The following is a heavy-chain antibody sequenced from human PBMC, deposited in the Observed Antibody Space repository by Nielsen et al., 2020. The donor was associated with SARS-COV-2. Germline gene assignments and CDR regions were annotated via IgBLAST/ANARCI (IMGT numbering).Heavy chain of an antibody. CDR3: ARDLSPLHVWGSYRGGGYYYYGMDV. V-gene: IGHV3-33*01. CDR2: IWYDGSNK. CDR1: GFTFSSYG. J-gene: IGHJ6*02. D-gene: IGHD3-16*02. Sequence: GGSLRLSCAASGFTFSSYGMHWVRQAPGKGLEWVAVIWYDGSNKYYADSVKGRFTISRDNSKNTLYLQMNSLRAEDTAVYYCARDLSPLHVWGSYRGGGYYYYGMDVWGQGTTVTVSS.